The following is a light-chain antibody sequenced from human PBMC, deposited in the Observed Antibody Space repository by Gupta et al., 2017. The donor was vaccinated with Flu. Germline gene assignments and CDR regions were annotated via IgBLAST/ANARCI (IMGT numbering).Light chain of an antibody. J-gene: IGLJ3*02. CDR3: QSFDSGVPNWV. CDR2: SHT. V-gene: IGLV6-57*03. CDR1: SSCINGTG. Sequence: TPSSTPSSSCINGTGYQLYRHHPRLAPATHIYSHTNSPPGVAEPVSASVDTSSNSASLTITGLTSEDEADYYCQSFDSGVPNWVFGGGTKLTVL.